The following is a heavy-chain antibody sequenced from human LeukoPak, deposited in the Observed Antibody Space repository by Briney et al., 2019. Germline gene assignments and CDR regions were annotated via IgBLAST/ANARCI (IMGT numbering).Heavy chain of an antibody. V-gene: IGHV4-30-2*01. J-gene: IGHJ4*02. CDR1: GGSISSGGYS. Sequence: PSETLSLTCAVSGGSISSGGYSWSWIRQPPGKGLEWIGYIYYSGSIYYNPSLKSRVTMSVDTSKNQFSLKLSSVTAVDTAVYYCARDYGDYFDYWGQGTLVTVSS. CDR2: IYYSGSI. CDR3: ARDYGDYFDY. D-gene: IGHD4-17*01.